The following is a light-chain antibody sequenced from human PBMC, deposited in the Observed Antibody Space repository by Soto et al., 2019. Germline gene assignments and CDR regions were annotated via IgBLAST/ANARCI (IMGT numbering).Light chain of an antibody. Sequence: EIVFTQSQSTLSSSPWEIATLSCRASQTVNSRLAWYQHKPGQAPRLLIYHTSNRATGIPARFSGSGSGTDFTLTISSLEPEDFAVYYCHQRKSWPRTFGQGTKVDIK. V-gene: IGKV3-11*01. CDR1: QTVNSR. CDR2: HTS. J-gene: IGKJ1*01. CDR3: HQRKSWPRT.